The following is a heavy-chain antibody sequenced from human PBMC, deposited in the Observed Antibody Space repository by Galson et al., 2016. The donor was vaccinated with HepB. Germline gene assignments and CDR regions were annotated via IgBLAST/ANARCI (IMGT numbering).Heavy chain of an antibody. J-gene: IGHJ4*02. CDR1: GVTLTDYS. CDR3: AKGGASGWSRLDY. CDR2: ISGSGRGE. V-gene: IGHV3-23*01. D-gene: IGHD6-19*01. Sequence: SLRLSCAVSGVTLTDYSMNWVRLAPGTGLEWVSAISGSGRGEQYADSVKGRFTISRDTSNNILHLQMESLRVEHTAIYYCAKGGASGWSRLDYWGQGTLVTVSS.